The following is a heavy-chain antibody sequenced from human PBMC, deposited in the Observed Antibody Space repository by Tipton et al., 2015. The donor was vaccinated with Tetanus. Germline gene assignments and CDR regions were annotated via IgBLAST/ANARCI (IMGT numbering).Heavy chain of an antibody. Sequence: LRLSCTVSGGSVTSGDYQWNWIRQPPGKGLEWIASIYFEGSTYYSPSLKSRLTIDVDTSLNLFSLRLTSVTAADTAIYYCARHLYGYWFDPWGQGALVTVSS. CDR2: IYFEGST. CDR3: ARHLYGYWFDP. CDR1: GGSVTSGDYQ. J-gene: IGHJ5*02. D-gene: IGHD2/OR15-2a*01. V-gene: IGHV4-39*02.